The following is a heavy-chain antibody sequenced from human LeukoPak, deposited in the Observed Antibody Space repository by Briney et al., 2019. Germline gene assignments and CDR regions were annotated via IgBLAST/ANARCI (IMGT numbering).Heavy chain of an antibody. V-gene: IGHV3-30-3*01. Sequence: GGSLRLSCAASGFTFSTYAMHWVRQAPGKGLEWVAVISDSGTKKYYADSVKGRFTLSRDNSKNTLYLQMNSLRAEDTAVYYCAKVGESAAGTIDYWGQGTLVTVSS. J-gene: IGHJ4*02. CDR1: GFTFSTYA. CDR3: AKVGESAAGTIDY. D-gene: IGHD6-13*01. CDR2: ISDSGTKK.